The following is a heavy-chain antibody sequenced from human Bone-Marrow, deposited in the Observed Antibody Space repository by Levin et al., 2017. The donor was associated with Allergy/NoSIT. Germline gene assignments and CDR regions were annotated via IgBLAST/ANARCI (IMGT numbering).Heavy chain of an antibody. J-gene: IGHJ4*02. V-gene: IGHV3-30*18. D-gene: IGHD2-15*01. CDR1: GFTFSSYG. Sequence: QAGGSLRLSCAASGFTFSSYGMHWVRQAPGKGLEWVAVISYDGSNKYYADSVKGRFTISRDNSKNTLYLQMNSLRAEDTAVYYCAKDWIYCSGGRCDYWGQGTLVTVSS. CDR2: ISYDGSNK. CDR3: AKDWIYCSGGRCDY.